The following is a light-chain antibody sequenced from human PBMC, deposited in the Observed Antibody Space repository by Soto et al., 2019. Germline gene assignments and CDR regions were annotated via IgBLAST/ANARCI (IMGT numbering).Light chain of an antibody. CDR3: QQRSNWLLT. V-gene: IGKV3-15*01. CDR1: QSFXSN. CDR2: GAA. J-gene: IGKJ4*02. Sequence: IVMTQCPATLSVSPGDRATLSCRARQSFXSNFAWYQQKPGQAPRVLTDGAATRATGSPARLSGSGSGTEFPLTISSLQSEDFAVYYCQQRSNWLLTFGGGTKVDIK.